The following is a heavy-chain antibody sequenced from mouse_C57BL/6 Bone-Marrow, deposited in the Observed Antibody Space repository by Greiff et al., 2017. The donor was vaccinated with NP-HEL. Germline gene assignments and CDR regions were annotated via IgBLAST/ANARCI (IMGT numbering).Heavy chain of an antibody. CDR1: GFTFSSYT. D-gene: IGHD1-1*01. CDR2: ISGGGGNT. J-gene: IGHJ2*01. CDR3: ARPLYYYGSFDY. Sequence: EVKLVESGGGLVKPGGSLKLSCAASGFTFSSYTMSWVRQTPEKRLEWVATISGGGGNTYYPDSVKGRFTISRANAKNTLYLQMSSLTSEDTALYYCARPLYYYGSFDYWGQGTTLTVSS. V-gene: IGHV5-9*01.